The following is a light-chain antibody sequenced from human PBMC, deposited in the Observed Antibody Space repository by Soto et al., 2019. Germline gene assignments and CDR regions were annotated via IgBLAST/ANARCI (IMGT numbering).Light chain of an antibody. V-gene: IGKV3-15*01. J-gene: IGKJ3*01. CDR1: QSVRSN. CDR3: QQYNNYPPFT. Sequence: EIVMTQSPATLSVSPGERATLSCRASQSVRSNLAWYQQKPGQAPRLLIYGASTRATGIPARFSGSGSGTEFTLTISSLQSEDFAVYYCQQYNNYPPFTFGPGTKVDIK. CDR2: GAS.